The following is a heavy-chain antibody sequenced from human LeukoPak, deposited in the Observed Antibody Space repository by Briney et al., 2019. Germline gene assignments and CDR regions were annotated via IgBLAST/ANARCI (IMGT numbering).Heavy chain of an antibody. D-gene: IGHD6-19*01. CDR3: ARSGDNGQWLAYDY. Sequence: ASVKVSCKASGYTFTSYYMHWVRQAPGQGLEWMGIINPSGGSTSYAQKFQGRVTMTRDMSISTAYMELSRLRSDDTAVYYCARSGDNGQWLAYDYWGQGTLVTVSS. J-gene: IGHJ4*02. V-gene: IGHV1-46*01. CDR2: INPSGGST. CDR1: GYTFTSYY.